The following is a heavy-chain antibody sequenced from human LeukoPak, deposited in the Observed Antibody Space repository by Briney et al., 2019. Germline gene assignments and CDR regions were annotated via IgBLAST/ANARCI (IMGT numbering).Heavy chain of an antibody. D-gene: IGHD2-2*02. CDR3: AREDSAAIIDY. J-gene: IGHJ4*02. CDR1: GFTFNTYA. V-gene: IGHV3-23*01. CDR2: IGSVTET. Sequence: GGSLRLSCAASGFTFNTYAMSWVRQAPGKGPEWVSTIGSVTETFYAGSVKGRFTISRDNSKNTLYLQVNSLRAEDTAVYYCAREDSAAIIDYWGQGTLVTVSS.